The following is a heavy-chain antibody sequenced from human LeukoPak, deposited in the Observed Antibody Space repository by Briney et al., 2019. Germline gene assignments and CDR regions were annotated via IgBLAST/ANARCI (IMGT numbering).Heavy chain of an antibody. CDR2: IYYSGST. V-gene: IGHV4-30-4*01. Sequence: SETLSLTCTVSGGSISSGDYYWSWIRQPPGKGLEWLGYIYYSGSTYYNPSLKSRVTISVDTSKNQFSLKLSSVTAADTAVYYCARGTTVTYYFDYWGQGTLVTVSS. D-gene: IGHD4-17*01. J-gene: IGHJ4*02. CDR3: ARGTTVTYYFDY. CDR1: GGSISSGDYY.